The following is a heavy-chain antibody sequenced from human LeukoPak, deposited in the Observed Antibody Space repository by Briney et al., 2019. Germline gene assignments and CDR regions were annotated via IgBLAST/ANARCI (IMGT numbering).Heavy chain of an antibody. CDR3: TAGTGRSDFDY. J-gene: IGHJ4*02. Sequence: GGSLRLPCAASGFTFSNAWMSWVRKAPGRGLEWVGRIKRKGDDGTIDYAAPVKGRLSISRDESKNTLYLQMKSLKSEDTAVYYCTAGTGRSDFDYWGQGTLVTVSS. CDR2: IKRKGDDGTI. CDR1: GFTFSNAW. V-gene: IGHV3-15*01. D-gene: IGHD3/OR15-3a*01.